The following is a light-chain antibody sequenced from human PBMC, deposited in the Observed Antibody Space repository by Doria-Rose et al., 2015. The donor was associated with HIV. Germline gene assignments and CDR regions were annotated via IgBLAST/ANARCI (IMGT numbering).Light chain of an antibody. CDR1: QGIGSD. Sequence: TQSPATLSVSPGERATLSCRASQGIGSDLAWYQQKPGHAPRLLIYRASIRATGIPPRFTGGGSGTEFTLTISSLQSEDFAVYFCRQYSQWPPYTFGQGTKLEVK. V-gene: IGKV3-15*01. CDR3: RQYSQWPPYT. J-gene: IGKJ2*01. CDR2: RAS.